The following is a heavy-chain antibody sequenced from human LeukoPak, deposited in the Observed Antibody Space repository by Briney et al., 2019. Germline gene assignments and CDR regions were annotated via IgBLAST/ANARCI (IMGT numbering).Heavy chain of an antibody. V-gene: IGHV4-59*01. CDR2: IYYSGST. D-gene: IGHD5-18*01. J-gene: IGHJ6*03. Sequence: SETLSLTCTVSGGSISSYYWSWIRQPPGKGLEWIGYIYYSGSTNYNPSLKSRVTISVDTSKNQFPLKLSSVTAADTAVYYCARGPVDTGMVINYYYYMAVWGKGTTVTVSS. CDR3: ARGPVDTGMVINYYYYMAV. CDR1: GGSISSYY.